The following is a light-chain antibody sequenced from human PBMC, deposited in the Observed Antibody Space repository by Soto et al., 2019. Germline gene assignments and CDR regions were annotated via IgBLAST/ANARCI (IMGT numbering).Light chain of an antibody. CDR3: HHYDASPPYT. J-gene: IGKJ2*01. Sequence: EIVLTQTPVTLSFSPGERATLSCTASRSFASSYLGWYQQKPGQAPRLLIYAASTRATGVPDRFSGSGSATDFTLTISRLEPEDSAVYYCHHYDASPPYTFGQGTK. V-gene: IGKV3-20*01. CDR1: RSFASSY. CDR2: AAS.